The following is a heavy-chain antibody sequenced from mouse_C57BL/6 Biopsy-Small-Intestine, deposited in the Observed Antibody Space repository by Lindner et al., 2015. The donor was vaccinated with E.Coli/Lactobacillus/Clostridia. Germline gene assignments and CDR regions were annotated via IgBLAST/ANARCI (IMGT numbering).Heavy chain of an antibody. CDR1: GYAFSSSW. J-gene: IGHJ4*01. CDR2: IYPGDGDT. CDR3: ARWGSSYGYYAMDY. D-gene: IGHD1-1*01. Sequence: VQLQESGPELVKPGASVKISCKASGYAFSSSWMNWVKQRPGKGLEWIGRIYPGDGDTNYNGKFKGKATLTADKSSSTAYMQLSSLTSEDSAVYFCARWGSSYGYYAMDYWGQGTSVTVSS. V-gene: IGHV1-82*01.